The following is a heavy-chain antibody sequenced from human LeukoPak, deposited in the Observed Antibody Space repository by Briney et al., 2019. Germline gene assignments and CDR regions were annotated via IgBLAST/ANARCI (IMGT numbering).Heavy chain of an antibody. CDR2: IYYSGST. V-gene: IGHV4-31*03. CDR3: ARDYDSSGYDY. J-gene: IGHJ4*02. Sequence: SETLSLTCTVSGGSISSGGYYWSWIRQHPGKGPEWIGYIYYSGSTYYNPSLKSRVTISVDTSKNQFSLKLSSVTAADTAVYYCARDYDSSGYDYWGQGTLVTVSS. CDR1: GGSISSGGYY. D-gene: IGHD3-22*01.